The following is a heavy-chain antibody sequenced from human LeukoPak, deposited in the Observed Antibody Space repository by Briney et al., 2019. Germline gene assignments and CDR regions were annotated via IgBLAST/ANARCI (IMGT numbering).Heavy chain of an antibody. D-gene: IGHD3-22*01. V-gene: IGHV3-74*01. CDR2: IRNDGSST. Sequence: PEGSLRLSCAASGFTFSSYWMHWVRQAPGKGPVWVARIRNDGSSTDYADSVKGRFTISRDNAKNTLYLQMNSLRAEDTAVYYCAREQGYYSVPGYWGQGTLVTVSS. J-gene: IGHJ4*02. CDR1: GFTFSSYW. CDR3: AREQGYYSVPGY.